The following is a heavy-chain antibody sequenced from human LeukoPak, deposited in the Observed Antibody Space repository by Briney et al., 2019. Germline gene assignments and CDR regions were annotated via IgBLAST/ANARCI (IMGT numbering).Heavy chain of an antibody. CDR2: IYHSGST. CDR3: ARDWGDSSSWFGWFDP. J-gene: IGHJ5*02. D-gene: IGHD6-13*01. CDR1: GGSISSYY. V-gene: IGHV4-59*12. Sequence: SETLSLTCTVSGGSISSYYWSWIRQPPGKGLEWIGYIYHSGSTNYNPSLKGRVTMSVDTSKNQFSLKLSSVTAADTAVYYCARDWGDSSSWFGWFDPWGQGTLVTVSS.